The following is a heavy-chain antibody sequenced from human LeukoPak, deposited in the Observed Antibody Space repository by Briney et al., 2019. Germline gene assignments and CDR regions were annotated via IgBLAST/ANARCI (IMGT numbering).Heavy chain of an antibody. CDR3: AGDRATSYFDY. D-gene: IGHD1-26*01. V-gene: IGHV3-30-3*01. CDR2: ISQDGSNK. CDR1: GFTFSSYA. Sequence: GRSLRLSCAVSGFTFSSYAMYWVRQAPGKGLEWVAVISQDGSNKYYADSVKGRFTISRDNSKNTLYLQMNSLRAEDTAVYYCAGDRATSYFDYWGQGALVTISS. J-gene: IGHJ4*02.